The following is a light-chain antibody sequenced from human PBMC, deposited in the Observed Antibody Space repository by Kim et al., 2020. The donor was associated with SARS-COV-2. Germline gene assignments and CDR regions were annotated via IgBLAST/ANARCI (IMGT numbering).Light chain of an antibody. Sequence: SYELTQPPSVSVAPGKTATISCGGDNIGSKSVHWYQQIPGQAPVLVVFEDSDRPSGIPERFSGSNSAHTATLTISRVEAGDEADYYCQVWDSTSDHVVFGGGTQLTVL. CDR2: EDS. V-gene: IGLV3-21*03. CDR3: QVWDSTSDHVV. J-gene: IGLJ2*01. CDR1: NIGSKS.